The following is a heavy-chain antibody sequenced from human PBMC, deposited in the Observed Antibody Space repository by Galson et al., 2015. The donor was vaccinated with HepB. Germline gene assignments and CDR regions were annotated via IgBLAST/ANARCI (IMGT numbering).Heavy chain of an antibody. CDR2: IIAVLGTV. D-gene: IGHD2-21*02. J-gene: IGHJ4*02. Sequence: SVKVSCKASGGTVNSHVISWVRQAPGHGPDWMGGIIAVLGTVDYAQKFQGRVTISADVSTKTVYMELRSLTSEDTAVYYGARGSGELCSGNDCYTKYYFDYWGQGAMVTVSS. CDR3: ARGSGELCSGNDCYTKYYFDY. CDR1: GGTVNSHV. V-gene: IGHV1-69*13.